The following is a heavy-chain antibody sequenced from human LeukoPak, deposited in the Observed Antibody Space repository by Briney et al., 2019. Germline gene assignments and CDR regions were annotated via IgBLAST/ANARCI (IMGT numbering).Heavy chain of an antibody. CDR3: AKDGLTMIVVVPRGVDY. CDR2: ISGSGGST. D-gene: IGHD3-22*01. V-gene: IGHV3-23*01. J-gene: IGHJ4*02. CDR1: GFTFSSYA. Sequence: GGSLRLSCAASGFTFSSYAMSWVRQAPGKGLEWVSAISGSGGSTYYADSVKGRFTISRDSSKNTLYLQMNSLRAKDTAVYYCAKDGLTMIVVVPRGVDYWGQGTLVTVSS.